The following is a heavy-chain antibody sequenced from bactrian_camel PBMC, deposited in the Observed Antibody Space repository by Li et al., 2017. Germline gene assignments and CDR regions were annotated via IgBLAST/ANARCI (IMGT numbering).Heavy chain of an antibody. J-gene: IGHJ6*01. CDR1: GFTFSSYA. CDR2: INSDGSSL. D-gene: IGHD6*01. Sequence: VQLVESGGDLAQPGGSLRLSCAASGFTFSSYAMSWDRQAPGKGLKWVSSINSDGSSLYYGDSVKGRFTISRDNAKNTLYLQLNSLKIEDTAMYYCAKDLLQKWGGSWYFSAWGQGTQVTVS. CDR3: AKDLLQKWGGSWYFSA. V-gene: IGHV3S31*01.